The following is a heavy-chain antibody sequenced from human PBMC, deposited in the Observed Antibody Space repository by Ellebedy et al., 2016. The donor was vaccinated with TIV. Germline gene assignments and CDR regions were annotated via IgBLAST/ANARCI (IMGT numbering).Heavy chain of an antibody. J-gene: IGHJ4*02. Sequence: GSLRLSCTVSGGSISSYYWSWIRQPPGKGLEWIGYIYYSGSTNYNPSLKSRVTISVDTSKNQFSLKLSSVTAADTAVYYCARGRPRLGTAMGSTFDYWGQGTLVTVSS. CDR1: GGSISSYY. D-gene: IGHD5-18*01. V-gene: IGHV4-59*12. CDR3: ARGRPRLGTAMGSTFDY. CDR2: IYYSGST.